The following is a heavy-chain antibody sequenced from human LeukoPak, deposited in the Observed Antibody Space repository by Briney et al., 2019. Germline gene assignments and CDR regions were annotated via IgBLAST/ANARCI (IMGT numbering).Heavy chain of an antibody. CDR3: ARTQDVTYHYYYMDV. CDR1: GYTFSFYG. D-gene: IGHD2-21*02. J-gene: IGHJ6*03. V-gene: IGHV1-18*01. Sequence: ASVKVSCKAAGYTFSFYGISWVRQAPGQGLEWMGWISVYNGNTDYAQKLEGRVTMTTDTSTSTAYMELRSLRLDDTAVYYCARTQDVTYHYYYMDVWGKGTTVTVSS. CDR2: ISVYNGNT.